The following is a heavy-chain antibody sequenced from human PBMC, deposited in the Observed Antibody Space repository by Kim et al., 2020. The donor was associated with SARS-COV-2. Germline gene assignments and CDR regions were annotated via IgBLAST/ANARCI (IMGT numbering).Heavy chain of an antibody. D-gene: IGHD3-10*01. J-gene: IGHJ5*02. CDR2: IYYSGST. CDR1: GGSISSSSYY. CDR3: AGGSTMVRGVIIRPRRTNWFDP. Sequence: SETLSLTCTVSGGSISSSSYYWGWIRQPPGKGLEWIGSIYYSGSTYYNPSLKSRVTISVDTSKNQFSLKLSSVTAADTAVYYCAGGSTMVRGVIIRPRRTNWFDPWGQGTLVTVSS. V-gene: IGHV4-39*01.